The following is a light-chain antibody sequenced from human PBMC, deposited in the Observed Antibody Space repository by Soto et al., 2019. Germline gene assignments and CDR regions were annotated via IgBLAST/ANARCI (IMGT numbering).Light chain of an antibody. Sequence: QSALTQPASVSGSPGQSITISCTGTSSDVGGYNYVSWYQQHPGKAPKLMIYDVSNRPSGVSNRFSGSKSGNTASLTISGLRAEDEADYYCSSYTSSSTSFGGGTKVTVL. CDR3: SSYTSSSTS. V-gene: IGLV2-14*01. CDR1: SSDVGGYNY. CDR2: DVS. J-gene: IGLJ2*01.